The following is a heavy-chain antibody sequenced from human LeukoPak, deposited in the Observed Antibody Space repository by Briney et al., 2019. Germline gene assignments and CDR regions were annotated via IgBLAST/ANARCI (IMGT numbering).Heavy chain of an antibody. CDR1: GGSISSYY. D-gene: IGHD2-2*01. V-gene: IGHV4-59*12. CDR3: ARGDIVVVPAARRGAFDI. J-gene: IGHJ3*02. Sequence: SETLSLTCTVSGGSISSYYWSWIRQPPGKGLEWIGYIYYSGSTNYNPSLKSRVTISVDTSKNQFSLKLSSVTAADTAVYYCARGDIVVVPAARRGAFDIWGQGTMVTVSS. CDR2: IYYSGST.